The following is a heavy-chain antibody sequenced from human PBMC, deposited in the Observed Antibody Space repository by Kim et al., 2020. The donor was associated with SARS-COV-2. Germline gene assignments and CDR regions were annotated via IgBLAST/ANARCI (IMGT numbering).Heavy chain of an antibody. CDR3: ATGYYYGSGSYFGY. J-gene: IGHJ4*02. Sequence: NPSLKSRVTISVDTSKNQFSLKLSSVTAADTAVYYCATGYYYGSGSYFGYWGQGTLVTVSS. D-gene: IGHD3-10*01. V-gene: IGHV4-34*01.